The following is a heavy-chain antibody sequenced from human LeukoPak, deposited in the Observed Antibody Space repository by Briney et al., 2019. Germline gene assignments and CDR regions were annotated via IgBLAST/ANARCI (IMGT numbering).Heavy chain of an antibody. CDR1: GFTFSTYG. CDR3: AKDSTSYYYGLDY. Sequence: HSGGSLRLSCAASGFTFSTYGMHWVRQAPGKGLEWVAVISSDGSNKYYADSVKGRFTISRDNSKNTLFLQMNSLRAEDTAVYYCAKDSTSYYYGLDYWGLGTLVTVSS. V-gene: IGHV3-30*18. J-gene: IGHJ4*02. CDR2: ISSDGSNK. D-gene: IGHD3-22*01.